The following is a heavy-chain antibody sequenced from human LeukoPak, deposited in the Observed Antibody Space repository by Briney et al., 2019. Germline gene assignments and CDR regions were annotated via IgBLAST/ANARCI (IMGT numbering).Heavy chain of an antibody. D-gene: IGHD2-15*01. CDR1: GFPFSSYV. Sequence: GGSLRLSCAASGFPFSSYVMHWLRQAPGKGLEWVAVIWFDGGKIYYADSVKGRFTISRDNSKNTLYLQMNSLRAEDTAVYHCARDFTDIRGGGYFDNWGQGTLVTVSS. V-gene: IGHV3-33*01. J-gene: IGHJ4*02. CDR3: ARDFTDIRGGGYFDN. CDR2: IWFDGGKI.